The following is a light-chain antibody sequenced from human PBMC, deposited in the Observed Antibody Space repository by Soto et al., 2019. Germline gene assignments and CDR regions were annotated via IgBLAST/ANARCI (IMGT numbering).Light chain of an antibody. CDR3: SSYAGSNNVV. V-gene: IGLV2-8*01. Sequence: QSVLTQPPSASGSPGQSVTISCTGTSSDIGAYIYVSWYQQHPGKAPKLMISEVSRRPSGLPERFSGSKSGNTASLAVSGLQADDEAHYYCSSYAGSNNVVFGTGTKVTVL. CDR2: EVS. J-gene: IGLJ1*01. CDR1: SSDIGAYIY.